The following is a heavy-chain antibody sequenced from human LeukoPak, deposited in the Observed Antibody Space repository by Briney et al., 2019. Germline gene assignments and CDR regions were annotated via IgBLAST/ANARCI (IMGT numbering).Heavy chain of an antibody. D-gene: IGHD2-15*01. J-gene: IGHJ4*02. Sequence: SVKVSCKASGGTFSSYGISWVRQAPGQGLEWMGWISAYNGNTNYAQKLQGRVTMTTDTSTSTAYMELRSLRSGDTAVYYCAASSGGDYFDYWGQGTLVTVSS. CDR3: AASSGGDYFDY. V-gene: IGHV1-18*01. CDR1: GGTFSSYG. CDR2: ISAYNGNT.